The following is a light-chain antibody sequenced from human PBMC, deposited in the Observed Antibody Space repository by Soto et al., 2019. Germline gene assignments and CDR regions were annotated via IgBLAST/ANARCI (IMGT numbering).Light chain of an antibody. CDR3: QQSYSAPLT. CDR1: QSISSY. Sequence: DIQMTQSPSSLSASVGDRVTITCLASQSISSYLNCYQQNPGKAPKLLIYAASSLQSGVPSRFSGSGSGTDFTLTISSLQPEDFATYYCQQSYSAPLTFGGGTKVEIK. J-gene: IGKJ4*01. V-gene: IGKV1-39*01. CDR2: AAS.